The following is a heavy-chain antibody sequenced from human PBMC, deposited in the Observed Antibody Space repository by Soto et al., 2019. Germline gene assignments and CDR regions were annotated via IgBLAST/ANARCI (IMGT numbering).Heavy chain of an antibody. CDR1: GFTFSSYA. CDR2: ISAGGGST. J-gene: IGHJ4*02. D-gene: IGHD6-13*01. CDR3: AKDRIAAGKTPVDY. V-gene: IGHV3-23*01. Sequence: EVQLLESGGGLVQPGGSLRLSCAASGFTFSSYAMSWVRQAPGKGLEWVASISAGGGSTFYADSVKGRLTISRDNSRNTLYLEMNSLRAEDTAVYHCAKDRIAAGKTPVDYWGQGTLVTVSS.